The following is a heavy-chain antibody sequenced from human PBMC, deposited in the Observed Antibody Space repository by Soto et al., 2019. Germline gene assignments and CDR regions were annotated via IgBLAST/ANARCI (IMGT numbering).Heavy chain of an antibody. J-gene: IGHJ6*02. V-gene: IGHV1-69*13. CDR3: ARDGAGYSRPNYYYYYGMDV. Sequence: SVKVSCKASGGTFSSYAISWVRQAPGQGLEWMGGIIPIFGTANYAQKFQGRVTITADESTSTAYMELSSLRSEDTAVYYCARDGAGYSRPNYYYYYGMDVWGHGTTVTVSS. CDR2: IIPIFGTA. D-gene: IGHD6-13*01. CDR1: GGTFSSYA.